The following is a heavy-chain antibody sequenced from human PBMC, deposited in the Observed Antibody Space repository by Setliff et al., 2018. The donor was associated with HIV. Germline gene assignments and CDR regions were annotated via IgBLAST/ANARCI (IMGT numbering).Heavy chain of an antibody. CDR2: LYYSGST. CDR3: ARDLLGSSSLVDY. Sequence: SETLSLTCTVSGGSVSSTTYFWGWIRQAPGKGLQWIGSLYYSGSTYYNPSLKSRVTISVDTSKNHFSLKLSSVTAADTAVYYCARDLLGSSSLVDYWGQGTLVTVSS. J-gene: IGHJ4*02. CDR1: GGSVSSTTYF. V-gene: IGHV4-39*02. D-gene: IGHD6-6*01.